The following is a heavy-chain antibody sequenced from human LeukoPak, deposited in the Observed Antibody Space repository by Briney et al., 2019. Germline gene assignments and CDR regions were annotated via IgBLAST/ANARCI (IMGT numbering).Heavy chain of an antibody. V-gene: IGHV1-18*04. Sequence: EASVKVSCKASGYTFTSYGISWVRQAPGQGLEWMGWISAYNGNTNYAQKLQGRVTMTTDTSTSTAYMELRSLRSDDTAVYYCATIGYCSSTSCPYYYYGIDVWGKGTTVTVSS. J-gene: IGHJ6*04. CDR2: ISAYNGNT. CDR3: ATIGYCSSTSCPYYYYGIDV. CDR1: GYTFTSYG. D-gene: IGHD2-2*01.